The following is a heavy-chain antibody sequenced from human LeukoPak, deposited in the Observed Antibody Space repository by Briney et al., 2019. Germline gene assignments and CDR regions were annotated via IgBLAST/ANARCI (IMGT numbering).Heavy chain of an antibody. D-gene: IGHD6-19*01. CDR1: GFSFNTYG. J-gene: IGHJ4*02. V-gene: IGHV3-30*18. CDR2: ISYDGTNK. Sequence: GGSLRLSCAASGFSFNTYGMHWVRQAPGKGLEWVAAISYDGTNKYYADSVKGRSTISRDNSKTTLYLQMNGLSAEDTAVFYCAKDLHGVADTSYYFDYWGRGTLVTVSS. CDR3: AKDLHGVADTSYYFDY.